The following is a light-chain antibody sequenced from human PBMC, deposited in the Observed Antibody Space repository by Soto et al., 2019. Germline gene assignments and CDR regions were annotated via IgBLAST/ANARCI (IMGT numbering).Light chain of an antibody. V-gene: IGKV1-6*01. CDR3: LQDYNYPWT. J-gene: IGKJ1*01. CDR2: AAS. Sequence: AIPMTQSPSSLSASVGDRVTITCRASQGIRNDLGWYQQKPGKAPKLLIYAASSLQSGVPSRFSGSGSGTDFTLTIGGLQPEDFATYYCLQDYNYPWTFGQGTKVEIK. CDR1: QGIRND.